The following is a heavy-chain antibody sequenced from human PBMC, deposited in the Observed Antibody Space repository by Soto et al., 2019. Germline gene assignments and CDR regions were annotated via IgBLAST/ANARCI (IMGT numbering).Heavy chain of an antibody. CDR3: ARAQERLPYYYYYGMDV. J-gene: IGHJ6*02. D-gene: IGHD4-17*01. CDR1: GGSISSGGYS. Sequence: QLQLQESGSGLVKPSQTLSLTCAVSGGSISSGGYSWSWIRQPPGKGLEWIGYIYHSGSTYYNPSLKSRVAISVDRSKNQFSLKLSSVTAADTAVYYCARAQERLPYYYYYGMDVWGQGTTVTVSS. V-gene: IGHV4-30-2*01. CDR2: IYHSGST.